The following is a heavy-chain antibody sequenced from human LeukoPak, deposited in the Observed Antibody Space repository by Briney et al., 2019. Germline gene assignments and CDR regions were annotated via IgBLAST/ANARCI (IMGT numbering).Heavy chain of an antibody. J-gene: IGHJ6*03. V-gene: IGHV3-30*04. CDR1: GFTFSSYA. CDR3: ARDEIVATTKANYYYYMDV. Sequence: GGSLRLSCAASGFTFSSYAMHWVRQAPGKGLEWVAVISYDGSNKYYADSVKGRFTISRDNSKNTLYLQMNSLRAEDTAVYYCARDEIVATTKANYYYYMDVWGKGTTVTISS. D-gene: IGHD5-12*01. CDR2: ISYDGSNK.